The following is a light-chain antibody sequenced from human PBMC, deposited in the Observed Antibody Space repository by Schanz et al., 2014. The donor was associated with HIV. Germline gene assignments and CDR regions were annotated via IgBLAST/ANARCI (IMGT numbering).Light chain of an antibody. Sequence: QSVLTQPPSVSAAPGQRVTISCSGSAFNVGQNYVSWYQQLPGTAPKLLIYGTHDRLSEIPDRFAGFKTGTSATLAIGGRKKGYEADYYCTTWDSTLSAVVFGGGTKLTVL. CDR1: AFNVGQNY. J-gene: IGLJ2*01. CDR3: TTWDSTLSAVV. V-gene: IGLV1-51*01. CDR2: GTH.